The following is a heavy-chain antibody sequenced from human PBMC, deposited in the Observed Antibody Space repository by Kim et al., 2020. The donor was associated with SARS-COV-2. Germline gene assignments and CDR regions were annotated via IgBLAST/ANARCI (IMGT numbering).Heavy chain of an antibody. CDR1: GGSISSYY. D-gene: IGHD6-19*01. V-gene: IGHV4-59*13. J-gene: IGHJ1*01. CDR3: ASMAGTWYFQH. CDR2: IYYSGST. Sequence: SETLSLTCTVSGGSISSYYWSWIRQPPGKGLEYIGYIYYSGSTNYNPSLKSRVTISVDTSKNQFSLKLSSVTAADTAVYYCASMAGTWYFQHWGQGTLVTASS.